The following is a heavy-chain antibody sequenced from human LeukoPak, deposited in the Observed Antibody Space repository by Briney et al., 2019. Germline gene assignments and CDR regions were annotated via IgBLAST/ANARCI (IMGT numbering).Heavy chain of an antibody. CDR1: GGSISSYY. V-gene: IGHV4-59*01. D-gene: IGHD2-2*02. J-gene: IGHJ5*02. CDR3: ARVTGGRYCSTTSCYMRGWFDP. CDR2: IYYSGST. Sequence: PSETLSLTCTVSGGSISSYYWSWIRQPPGKGLEWSGYIYYSGSTNYNPSLKSRVTISVDTSKNQFSLKLSSVTAADTAVYYCARVTGGRYCSTTSCYMRGWFDPWGQGTLVTVSS.